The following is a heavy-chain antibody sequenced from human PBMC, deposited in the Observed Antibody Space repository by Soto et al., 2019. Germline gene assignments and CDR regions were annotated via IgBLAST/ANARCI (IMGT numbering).Heavy chain of an antibody. CDR1: GYSISSGYY. D-gene: IGHD2-2*02. CDR3: ARSQGYCSSTSCYTSLSYYYGMDV. V-gene: IGHV4-38-2*01. CDR2: IYHSGST. J-gene: IGHJ6*02. Sequence: PSETLSLTCAVSGYSISSGYYWGWIRQPPGKGLEWIGSIYHSGSTYYNPSLKSRVTISVDTSKNQFSLKLSSVTAADTAVYYCARSQGYCSSTSCYTSLSYYYGMDVWGQGTTGTVS.